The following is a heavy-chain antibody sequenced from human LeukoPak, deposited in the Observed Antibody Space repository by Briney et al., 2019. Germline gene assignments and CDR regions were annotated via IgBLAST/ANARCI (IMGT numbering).Heavy chain of an antibody. CDR3: ARDSGRYQLLYVPSWFDP. CDR2: ISYDGSNK. V-gene: IGHV3-30-3*01. CDR1: GFTFSSYA. J-gene: IGHJ5*02. D-gene: IGHD2-2*02. Sequence: PGGSLRLSCAASGFTFSSYAMHWVRQAPGKGLEWVAVISYDGSNKYYADSVKGRFTISRDNSKNTLYLQMNSLRAEDTAVYYCARDSGRYQLLYVPSWFDPWGQGTLVTVSS.